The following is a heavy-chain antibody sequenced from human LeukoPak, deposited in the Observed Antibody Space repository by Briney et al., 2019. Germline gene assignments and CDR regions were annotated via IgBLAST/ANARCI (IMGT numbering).Heavy chain of an antibody. CDR2: IYYSGST. CDR1: GGSISSYY. D-gene: IGHD5-12*01. Sequence: SETLSLTCSVSGGSISSYYWSWIRQPPGKGLEWIGYIYYSGSTNYNPSLKSRVTISVDTSKNQFSLKLNSVTAADTAVYYCARGHGGYDYVFDIWGQGTLVTVSS. V-gene: IGHV4-59*01. CDR3: ARGHGGYDYVFDI. J-gene: IGHJ3*02.